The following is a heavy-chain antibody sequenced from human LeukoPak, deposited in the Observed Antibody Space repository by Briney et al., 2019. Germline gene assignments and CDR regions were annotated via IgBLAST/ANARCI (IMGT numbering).Heavy chain of an antibody. CDR3: ARANWGSFRWFDP. CDR2: INPSGGST. CDR1: EYTFTSYH. J-gene: IGHJ5*02. D-gene: IGHD7-27*01. Sequence: ASVTVSCKASEYTFTSYHIHWVRQAPGQGLEWMGMINPSGGSTSYAQKFQGRVTMTRDTSTSTVYMELSSLRSEDTAVYYCARANWGSFRWFDPWGQGTLVTVSS. V-gene: IGHV1-46*01.